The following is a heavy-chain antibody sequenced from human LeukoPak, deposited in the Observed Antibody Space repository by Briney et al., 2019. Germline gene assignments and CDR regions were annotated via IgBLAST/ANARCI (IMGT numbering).Heavy chain of an antibody. D-gene: IGHD1-26*01. CDR1: GFTFKDYG. J-gene: IGHJ6*02. V-gene: IGHV3-9*01. CDR2: INWNGGGT. CDR3: AKHMRATNTFSFFGLDV. Sequence: GGSLRLSCAATGFTFKDYGMHWVRQPPGKGLEWVSSINWNGGGTDYADSVKGRFTISRDNAKNSLYLQLSSLRPEDTALYYCAKHMRATNTFSFFGLDVWGQGTTVTVSS.